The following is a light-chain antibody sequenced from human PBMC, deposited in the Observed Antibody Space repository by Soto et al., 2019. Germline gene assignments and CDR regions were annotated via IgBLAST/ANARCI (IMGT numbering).Light chain of an antibody. J-gene: IGLJ1*01. Sequence: QSVLTQPPSVSGAPGQRVTISCPGSSSNIGAGYDVHWYQQLPGTAPKLLIYGNSNRPSGVPDRFSGSKSGTSASLAITGLQAEDEADYYCQSYDSSLSGFYVFGTG. CDR3: QSYDSSLSGFYV. CDR1: SSNIGAGYD. V-gene: IGLV1-40*01. CDR2: GNS.